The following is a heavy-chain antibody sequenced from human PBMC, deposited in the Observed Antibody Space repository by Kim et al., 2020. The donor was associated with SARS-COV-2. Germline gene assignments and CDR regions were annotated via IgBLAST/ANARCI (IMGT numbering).Heavy chain of an antibody. D-gene: IGHD6-19*01. Sequence: GSAQKVQGRVTMTRDTSIRTAYMELRNLRSEDTAIYYCARTTTGWPNWFDSWGQGTLVTVSS. J-gene: IGHJ5*01. V-gene: IGHV1-8*01. CDR3: ARTTTGWPNWFDS.